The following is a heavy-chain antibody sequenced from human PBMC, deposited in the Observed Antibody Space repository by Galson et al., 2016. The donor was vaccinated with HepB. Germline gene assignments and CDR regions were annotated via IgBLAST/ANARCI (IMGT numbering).Heavy chain of an antibody. CDR1: GGSISSVDYY. J-gene: IGHJ5*02. V-gene: IGHV4-30-4*01. D-gene: IGHD3-22*01. CDR3: AREGRYYDCSGYS. Sequence: TLSLTCTVSGGSISSVDYYWSWIRQPPGKGLEWIGYIYYSGSTFYNPSLKSRLTISIDTSKNQFSLKLNSVTAADTAVYYCAREGRYYDCSGYSWGQGTLVTVSS. CDR2: IYYSGST.